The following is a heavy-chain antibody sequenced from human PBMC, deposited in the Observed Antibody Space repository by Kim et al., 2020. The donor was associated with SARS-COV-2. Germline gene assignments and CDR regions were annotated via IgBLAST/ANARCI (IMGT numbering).Heavy chain of an antibody. D-gene: IGHD7-27*01. V-gene: IGHV3-30-3*01. Sequence: GGSLRLSCAASGFTFSSYAMHWVRQAPGKGLEWVAVISYDGSNKYYADSVKGRFTISRDNSKNTLYLQMNSLRAEDTAVYYCAREITGDLDTYGMDVWGQGTTVTVSS. CDR1: GFTFSSYA. J-gene: IGHJ6*02. CDR3: AREITGDLDTYGMDV. CDR2: ISYDGSNK.